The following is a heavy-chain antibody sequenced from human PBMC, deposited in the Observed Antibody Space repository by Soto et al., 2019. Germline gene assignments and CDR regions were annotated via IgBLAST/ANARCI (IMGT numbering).Heavy chain of an antibody. J-gene: IGHJ3*02. CDR2: IYSGGST. CDR1: GFTVSSNY. CDR3: ARVKLWFGDDAFDI. Sequence: GGSLRLSCAASGFTVSSNYMSWVRRAPGKGLEWVSVIYSGGSTYYADSVKGRFTISRHNSKNTLYLQMNSLRAEDTAVYYCARVKLWFGDDAFDIWGQGTMVTVSS. V-gene: IGHV3-53*04. D-gene: IGHD3-10*01.